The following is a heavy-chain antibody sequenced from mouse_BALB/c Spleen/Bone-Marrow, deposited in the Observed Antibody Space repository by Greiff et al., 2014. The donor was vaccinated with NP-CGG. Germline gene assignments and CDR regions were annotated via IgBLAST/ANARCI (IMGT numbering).Heavy chain of an antibody. CDR1: GYTFTNNW. J-gene: IGHJ4*01. Sequence: VQLQQSGAELVRPGASVKLSCKASGYTFTNNWINWVKQRPGQGLEWIGNIYPSDSYTNYNQKFKDKATLTVDKSSSTAYMQLSSPTSEDSAVYYCTRGSSYVGYAMDYWGLGTSVTVSS. D-gene: IGHD1-1*01. CDR2: IYPSDSYT. V-gene: IGHV1-69*02. CDR3: TRGSSYVGYAMDY.